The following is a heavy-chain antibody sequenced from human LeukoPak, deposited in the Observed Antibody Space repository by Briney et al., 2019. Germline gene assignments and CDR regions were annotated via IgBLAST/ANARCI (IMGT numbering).Heavy chain of an antibody. CDR1: GGSISGYY. J-gene: IGHJ4*02. V-gene: IGHV4-59*01. Sequence: SETLSLTCTVSGGSISGYYWSWIRQPPGKGLEWIGYISYSGSTNYNPSLKSRVTISVDTSKNQFSLKLSSVTAADTAVYYCARSHSVWTSFDYWGQGTLVTVSS. D-gene: IGHD3/OR15-3a*01. CDR2: ISYSGST. CDR3: ARSHSVWTSFDY.